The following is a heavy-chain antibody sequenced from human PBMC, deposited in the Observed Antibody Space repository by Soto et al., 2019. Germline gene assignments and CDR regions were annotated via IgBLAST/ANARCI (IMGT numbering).Heavy chain of an antibody. Sequence: PGGSLRLSCAASGFIFKMYWMHWVRQSPGKGLVWISRIYNDGTYSDYADSVRGRFTISRDNVNDTLYLRMNNLRAEDSGLYYCTRGPRPISTGTGAYWGQGTQVTVSS. CDR2: IYNDGTYS. D-gene: IGHD3-10*01. V-gene: IGHV3-74*01. J-gene: IGHJ4*02. CDR1: GFIFKMYW. CDR3: TRGPRPISTGTGAY.